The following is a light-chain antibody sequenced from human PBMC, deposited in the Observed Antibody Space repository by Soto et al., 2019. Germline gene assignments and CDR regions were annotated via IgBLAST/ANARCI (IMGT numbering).Light chain of an antibody. Sequence: QSALTQPPSASGSPGQSVTISCTGTSSDVGAYQYVSWYQQYPGKAPKLMIYEVSKRPSGVPARFSGSKSGNTASLTVSGLQSEDEADYYCTSYVGSDTWVFGGGTKVTVL. CDR2: EVS. CDR1: SSDVGAYQY. J-gene: IGLJ3*02. CDR3: TSYVGSDTWV. V-gene: IGLV2-8*01.